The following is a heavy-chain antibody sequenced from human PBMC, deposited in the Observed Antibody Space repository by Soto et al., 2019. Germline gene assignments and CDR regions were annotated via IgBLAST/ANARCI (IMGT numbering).Heavy chain of an antibody. Sequence: ELLSLTCTVAGGYISSYYWRWIRQQPGKGLEWIGYIYYSGSTNYNPSLKSRVTISVDTSKNQFSLKLSSVTAADTAVYYCARDNSYGSVAYYYYGMDVWGQGTTVTVSS. V-gene: IGHV4-59*01. CDR2: IYYSGST. CDR1: GGYISSYY. D-gene: IGHD5-18*01. CDR3: ARDNSYGSVAYYYYGMDV. J-gene: IGHJ6*02.